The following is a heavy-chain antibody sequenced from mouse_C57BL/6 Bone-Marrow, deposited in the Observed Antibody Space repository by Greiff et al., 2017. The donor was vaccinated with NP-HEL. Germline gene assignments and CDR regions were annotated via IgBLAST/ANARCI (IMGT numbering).Heavy chain of an antibody. V-gene: IGHV1-11*01. J-gene: IGHJ4*01. Sequence: QVQLKESGAELASPGASVTLSCKASGYTFTDHIMNWVKKRPGQGLEWIGRIYPVSGETNYNQKFMGKATFSVDRSSSTVYMVWNSLTSEDPAVYYCARTGTRDPYYAMDYWGQGTSVTVSS. CDR2: IYPVSGET. CDR3: ARTGTRDPYYAMDY. CDR1: GYTFTDHI. D-gene: IGHD4-1*01.